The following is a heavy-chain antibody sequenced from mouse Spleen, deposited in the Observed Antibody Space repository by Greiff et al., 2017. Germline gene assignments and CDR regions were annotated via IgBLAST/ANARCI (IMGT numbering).Heavy chain of an antibody. V-gene: IGHV5-6-3*01. CDR3: ARESGN. CDR1: GFTFSSYG. J-gene: IGHJ4*01. CDR2: INSNGGST. D-gene: IGHD1-3*01. Sequence: EVKLMESGGGLVQPGGSLKLSCAASGFTFSSYGMSWVRQTPDKRLELVATINSNGGSTYYPDSVKGRFTISRDNAKNTLYLQMSSLKSEDTAMYYCARESGNWGQGTSVTVSA.